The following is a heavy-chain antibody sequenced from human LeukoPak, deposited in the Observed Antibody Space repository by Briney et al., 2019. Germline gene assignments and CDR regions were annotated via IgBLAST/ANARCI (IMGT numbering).Heavy chain of an antibody. J-gene: IGHJ5*02. CDR3: ARVGYSYGPPSWFDP. V-gene: IGHV3-33*01. D-gene: IGHD5-18*01. CDR1: GFTFSSYG. Sequence: PGRSLRLSCAASGFTFSSYGMHWVRQAPGKGLEWVAVIWYDGSNKYYVDSVKGRFTISRDNSKNTLYLQMNSLRAEDTAVYYCARVGYSYGPPSWFDPWGQGTLVTVSS. CDR2: IWYDGSNK.